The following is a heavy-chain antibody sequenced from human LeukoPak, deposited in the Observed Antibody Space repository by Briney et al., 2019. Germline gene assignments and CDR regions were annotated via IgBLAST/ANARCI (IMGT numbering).Heavy chain of an antibody. Sequence: ASVKVSCKASGYTFSDYYIHWVRQAPGQGLQWMGRINPKTGDTNYPQKSQGRVTMTRDTSISTAYMELSRLRSDDTAVYYCAREEIAVGGPPPRWFDSWGQGTLVTVSS. CDR1: GYTFSDYY. CDR3: AREEIAVGGPPPRWFDS. D-gene: IGHD6-19*01. V-gene: IGHV1-2*06. J-gene: IGHJ5*01. CDR2: INPKTGDT.